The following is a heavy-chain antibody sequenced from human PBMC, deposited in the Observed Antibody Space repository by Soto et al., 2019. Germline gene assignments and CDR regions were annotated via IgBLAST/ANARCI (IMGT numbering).Heavy chain of an antibody. Sequence: QVQLQQWGAGLLKHSETLSLTCAVYGGSFSGYYWSWIRQPPVKGLEWIGEINHSGSTNYNPSLTSRVTIPVDTSKNQFSRKLRSVIAADTAVYYCASGTRSPRKLPLHQSRSKHADAFDIWGQETMVTVSS. CDR2: INHSGST. V-gene: IGHV4-34*01. J-gene: IGHJ3*02. D-gene: IGHD2-15*01. CDR1: GGSFSGYY. CDR3: ASGTRSPRKLPLHQSRSKHADAFDI.